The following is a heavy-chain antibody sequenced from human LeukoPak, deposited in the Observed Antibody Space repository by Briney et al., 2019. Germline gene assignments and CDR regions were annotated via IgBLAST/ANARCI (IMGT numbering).Heavy chain of an antibody. Sequence: ASVKVSCKASGYSFLSYGINWVRQAPGQGPEWMGWINTNNGNTNYVQKFQGRVTMTRDTSTSTVYMELSSLRSEDTAVYYCARDSRIVVPAATPPPSHFYYYYGMDVWGQGTTVTVSS. V-gene: IGHV1-18*01. CDR2: INTNNGNT. D-gene: IGHD2-2*01. CDR3: ARDSRIVVPAATPPPSHFYYYYGMDV. J-gene: IGHJ6*02. CDR1: GYSFLSYG.